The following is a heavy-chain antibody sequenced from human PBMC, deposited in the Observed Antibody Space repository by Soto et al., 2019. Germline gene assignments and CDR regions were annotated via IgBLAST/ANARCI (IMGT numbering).Heavy chain of an antibody. D-gene: IGHD3-10*01. Sequence: QEQLVQSGAEVKKPGSSVKVSCKASGGTFSSYAISWVRQAPGQGLEWMGGIIPIFGTANYAQKFQGRVTITADESTSTAYMELSSLRSEDTAVYYCARLNYYGSGSPQVWFDPWGQGTLVTVSS. CDR1: GGTFSSYA. CDR2: IIPIFGTA. CDR3: ARLNYYGSGSPQVWFDP. V-gene: IGHV1-69*01. J-gene: IGHJ5*02.